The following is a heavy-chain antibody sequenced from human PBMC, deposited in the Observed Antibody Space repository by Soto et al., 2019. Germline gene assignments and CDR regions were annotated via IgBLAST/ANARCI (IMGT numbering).Heavy chain of an antibody. D-gene: IGHD5-12*01. CDR1: GGTFSSYA. CDR2: IIPIFGTA. J-gene: IGHJ4*02. Sequence: SVKVSCKASGGTFSSYAISWVRQAPGQGLEWMGGIIPIFGTANYAQKFQGRVTITADESTSTAYMELSSLRSEDTAVYYCAIIRGYSGYDFLDYWGQGTLVTVSS. CDR3: AIIRGYSGYDFLDY. V-gene: IGHV1-69*13.